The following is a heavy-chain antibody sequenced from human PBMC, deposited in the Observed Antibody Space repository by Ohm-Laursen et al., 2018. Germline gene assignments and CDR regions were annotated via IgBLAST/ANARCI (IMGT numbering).Heavy chain of an antibody. Sequence: SLRLSCAASGFTFSSYSMNWVRQAPGKGLEWVSSISSSSSYIYYADSVKGRFTISRDNAKNSLYLQMNSLRAEDTAVYYCARDPAVLLWDYWGQGTLVNVSS. CDR3: ARDPAVLLWDY. J-gene: IGHJ4*02. D-gene: IGHD3-10*01. V-gene: IGHV3-21*01. CDR2: ISSSSSYI. CDR1: GFTFSSYS.